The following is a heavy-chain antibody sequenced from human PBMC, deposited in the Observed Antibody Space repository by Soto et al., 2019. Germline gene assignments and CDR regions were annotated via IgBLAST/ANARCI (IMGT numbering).Heavy chain of an antibody. J-gene: IGHJ6*02. D-gene: IGHD3-10*01. CDR1: GYSFTSYW. CDR3: ATSYYGSGSYPLYYYYYGMDV. CDR2: IYPGDSDT. Sequence: GESLKISCKGSGYSFTSYWIGWVRQMPGKGLEWMGIIYPGDSDTRYSPSFQGQVTISADKSISTAYLQWSSLKALDTAMYYCATSYYGSGSYPLYYYYYGMDVWGQGTTVTVSS. V-gene: IGHV5-51*01.